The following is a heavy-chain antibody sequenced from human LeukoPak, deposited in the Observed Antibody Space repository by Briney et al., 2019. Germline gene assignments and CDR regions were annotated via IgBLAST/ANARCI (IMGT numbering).Heavy chain of an antibody. D-gene: IGHD2-21*02. Sequence: GESLKISCKGSGYRFISYWIGWVRQMPGKGLEWMGIIYPGDSDTRYSPSFQGQVTISADKSISTAYLQWSSLKASDTAMYYCARLSYCGGDCYYSSYSDYWGQGTLVTVSS. CDR1: GYRFISYW. CDR3: ARLSYCGGDCYYSSYSDY. CDR2: IYPGDSDT. J-gene: IGHJ4*02. V-gene: IGHV5-51*01.